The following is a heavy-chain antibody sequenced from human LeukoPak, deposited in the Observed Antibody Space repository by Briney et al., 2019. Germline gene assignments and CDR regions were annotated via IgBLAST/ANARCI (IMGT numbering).Heavy chain of an antibody. Sequence: ASVKVSCKASGYTFAKLYIHWVRQAPGQGLEWMGIINPSGGTTSYAQKFQGRVSMTRDTSTSTVYMELSSLRSEDTAVYYCARGNRRERTPGWGYGGFDIWGQGTMVSVSS. CDR1: GYTFAKLY. CDR3: ARGNRRERTPGWGYGGFDI. J-gene: IGHJ3*02. CDR2: INPSGGTT. D-gene: IGHD2/OR15-2a*01. V-gene: IGHV1-46*01.